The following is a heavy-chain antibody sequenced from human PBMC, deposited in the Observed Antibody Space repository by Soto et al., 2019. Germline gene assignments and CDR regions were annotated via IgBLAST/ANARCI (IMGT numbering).Heavy chain of an antibody. CDR1: GGTFNSYG. Sequence: QVQLGQSGAEVKKPGSSVKVSCKASGGTFNSYGVSWVRQAPGQGLEWMGTLIPMFGTTNYAERFHGRVTITADESTGTAYMELSSLRSEDTAVYFCARVSQYQSYAMAVWGQGTTVTVSS. CDR2: LIPMFGTT. CDR3: ARVSQYQSYAMAV. J-gene: IGHJ6*02. V-gene: IGHV1-69*18.